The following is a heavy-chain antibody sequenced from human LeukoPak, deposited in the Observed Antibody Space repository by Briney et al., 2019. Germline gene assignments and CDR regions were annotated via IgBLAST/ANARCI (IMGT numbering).Heavy chain of an antibody. CDR3: ARMRDISRWYFDL. D-gene: IGHD3-3*02. Sequence: PSETLSLTCTVSAGSFSSSSYYWDWIRQPPGKGLEWIGYIYYSGSTNYNPSLRSRVTISVDTSKNQFSLKLNSVTAADTAVYYCARMRDISRWYFDLWGRGSVVTVSS. J-gene: IGHJ2*01. CDR1: AGSFSSSSYY. V-gene: IGHV4-61*01. CDR2: IYYSGST.